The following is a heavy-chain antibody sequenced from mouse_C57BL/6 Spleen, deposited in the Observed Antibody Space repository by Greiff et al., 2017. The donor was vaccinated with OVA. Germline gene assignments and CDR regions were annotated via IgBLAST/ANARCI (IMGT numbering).Heavy chain of an antibody. V-gene: IGHV3-1*01. D-gene: IGHD3-3*01. J-gene: IGHJ3*01. CDR1: GYSITSGYD. Sequence: EVKLMESGPGMVKPSQSLSLTCTVTGYSITSGYDWHWIRHFPGNKLEWMGYISYSGSTNYNPSLKSRISITHDTSKNHFFLKLNSVTTEDTATYYCAGGLLGRGWFAYWGQGTLVTVSA. CDR3: AGGLLGRGWFAY. CDR2: ISYSGST.